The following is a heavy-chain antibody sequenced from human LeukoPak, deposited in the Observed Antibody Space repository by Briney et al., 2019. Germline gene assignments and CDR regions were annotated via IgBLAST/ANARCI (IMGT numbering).Heavy chain of an antibody. CDR2: ISSSSSTI. J-gene: IGHJ4*02. D-gene: IGHD1-26*01. CDR3: AREGGPRVGATTGYAGFFDY. V-gene: IGHV3-48*01. Sequence: GGSLRLSCAASGFTFSSYSMNWVRQAPGKGLEWVSYISSSSSTIYYADSAKGRFTISRDNAKNSLYLQMNSLRAEDTAVYYCAREGGPRVGATTGYAGFFDYWGQGTLVTVSS. CDR1: GFTFSSYS.